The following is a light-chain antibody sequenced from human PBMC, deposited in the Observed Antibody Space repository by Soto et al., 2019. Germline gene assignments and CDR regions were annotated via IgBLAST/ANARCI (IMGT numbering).Light chain of an antibody. CDR3: QHYDNLPPFT. Sequence: DIQMTQSPSSLSASLGDRVTITCQASQDIRKYLSWYQQKPGRAPKLLIYGASKLETGVTSRFSGSGYGTDFTFTISSLQPEDIATYYCQHYDNLPPFTFGPGTKVAIK. CDR2: GAS. CDR1: QDIRKY. V-gene: IGKV1-33*01. J-gene: IGKJ3*01.